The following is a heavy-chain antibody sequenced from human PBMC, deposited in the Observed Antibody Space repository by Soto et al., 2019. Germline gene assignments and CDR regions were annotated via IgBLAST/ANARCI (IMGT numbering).Heavy chain of an antibody. CDR1: GFIFSSYA. Sequence: EVQLLESGGGLVQPGESLRLSCAASGFIFSSYAMSWVRQAPGKGLEWVSSISGIGHSMYYADSVKGRFLISRDNSKNTLYLQMNSLRAEATAVYYCAKTLMSTIGHFDSWGQGTLITVSS. J-gene: IGHJ4*02. V-gene: IGHV3-23*01. CDR2: ISGIGHSM. D-gene: IGHD2-8*01. CDR3: AKTLMSTIGHFDS.